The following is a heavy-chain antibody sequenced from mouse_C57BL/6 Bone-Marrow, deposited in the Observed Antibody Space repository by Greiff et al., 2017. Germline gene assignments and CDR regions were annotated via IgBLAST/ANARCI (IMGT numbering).Heavy chain of an antibody. Sequence: QVQLQQPGAELVRPGSSVKLSCKASGYTFTSYWMDWVKQRPGQGLEWIGNIYPSDSETHYNQKFKDKATLTVDKSSSTAYMQLSSLTSEDSAVHYCAVYYGSSGDYWGQGTTLTVSS. CDR1: GYTFTSYW. V-gene: IGHV1-61*01. CDR2: IYPSDSET. D-gene: IGHD1-1*01. CDR3: AVYYGSSGDY. J-gene: IGHJ2*01.